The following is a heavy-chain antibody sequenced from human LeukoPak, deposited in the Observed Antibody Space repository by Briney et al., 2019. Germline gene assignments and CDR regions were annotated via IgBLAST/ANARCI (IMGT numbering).Heavy chain of an antibody. V-gene: IGHV3-21*01. Sequence: GGSLRLSCAASGFTFSSYDMNWVRQAPGKGLEWVSSISTRSTYIYYTDSVKGRFTISRDNAESSPYLQMNSLRAEDTAVYYCARVPGPRIAYYNMDVWGQGTTVTVSS. CDR3: ARVPGPRIAYYNMDV. D-gene: IGHD2-21*01. CDR1: GFTFSSYD. J-gene: IGHJ6*02. CDR2: ISTRSTYI.